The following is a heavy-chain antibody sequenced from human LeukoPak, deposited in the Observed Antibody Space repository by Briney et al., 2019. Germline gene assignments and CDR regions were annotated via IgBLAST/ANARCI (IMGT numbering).Heavy chain of an antibody. CDR1: GFTFSSYA. D-gene: IGHD1-26*01. Sequence: GGSLRLSCAASGFTFSSYAMSWVRQAPGKGLEWVSAITGGATDTNYADSVRGRFIISRDDSKNTLYLQINSLRAEDTAVYYCAKGAGYATTWRFDSWGQGTLVAVSS. CDR2: ITGGATDT. CDR3: AKGAGYATTWRFDS. V-gene: IGHV3-23*01. J-gene: IGHJ4*02.